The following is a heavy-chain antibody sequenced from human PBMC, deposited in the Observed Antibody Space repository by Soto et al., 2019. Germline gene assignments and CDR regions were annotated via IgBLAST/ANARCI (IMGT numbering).Heavy chain of an antibody. CDR2: IATKTVGGST. CDR1: GFTFSSSW. J-gene: IGHJ4*02. V-gene: IGHV3-15*04. CDR3: LTSGGGN. D-gene: IGHD1-26*01. Sequence: EVQLVESGGGLVEPGGSLRLSCAASGFTFSSSWMGWVRQAPGKGLEYVGRIATKTVGGSTDYTAPVKGRFTVSRDDSKNAMYLQLQSIKTEDTAGDFCLTSGGGNWGQGALVTVSS.